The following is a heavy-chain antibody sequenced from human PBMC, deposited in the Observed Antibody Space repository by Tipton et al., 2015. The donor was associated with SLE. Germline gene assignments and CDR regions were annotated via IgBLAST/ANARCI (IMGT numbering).Heavy chain of an antibody. CDR1: GGSVSSSSKY. J-gene: IGHJ4*02. V-gene: IGHV4-61*03. D-gene: IGHD4-23*01. CDR2: IYTNENT. Sequence: TLSPTCTVSGGSVSSSSKYWAWIRQPPGKGLEWIGRIYTNENTNYNPSLKSRVTMSVDTSKNHFSLKLTSVTDADTAIYYCARNKATPDYWGQGTPVTVSS. CDR3: ARNKATPDY.